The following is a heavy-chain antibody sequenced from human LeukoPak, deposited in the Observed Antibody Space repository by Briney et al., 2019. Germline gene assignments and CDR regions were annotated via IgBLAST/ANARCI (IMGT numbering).Heavy chain of an antibody. V-gene: IGHV4-39*07. J-gene: IGHJ6*02. CDR2: IYYSGST. Sequence: SETQSLTCTVSGGSISSSSYYWGWIRQPPGKGLEWIGSIYYSGSTYYNPSLKSRVTISVDTSKNQFSLKLSSVTAADTAVYYCARDDTAMVSQPGMDVWGQGTTVTVSS. D-gene: IGHD5-18*01. CDR1: GGSISSSSYY. CDR3: ARDDTAMVSQPGMDV.